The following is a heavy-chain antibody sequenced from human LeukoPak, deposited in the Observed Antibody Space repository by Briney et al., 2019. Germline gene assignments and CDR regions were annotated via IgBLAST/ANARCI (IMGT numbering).Heavy chain of an antibody. D-gene: IGHD3-3*01. CDR2: ISGSGGST. Sequence: GGSLRLSCAASGFTFSSYAMSWVRQAPGKGLEWVSGISGSGGSTYYADSVKGRFTISRDNSKNTLYLQMNSLRAEDTAVYYCAKAVADFWSGYYNNWFDPWGQGTLVTVSS. J-gene: IGHJ5*02. CDR1: GFTFSSYA. CDR3: AKAVADFWSGYYNNWFDP. V-gene: IGHV3-23*01.